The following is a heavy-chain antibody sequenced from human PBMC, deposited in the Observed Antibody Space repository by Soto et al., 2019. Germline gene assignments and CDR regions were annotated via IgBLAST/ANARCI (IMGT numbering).Heavy chain of an antibody. J-gene: IGHJ5*02. CDR2: IIPIFGTA. V-gene: IGHV1-69*12. CDR1: GGTFSSYA. CDR3: ARGGGGVVAAINWFDP. Sequence: QVQLVQSGAEVKKPGSSVKVSCKASGGTFSSYAISWVRQAPGQGLEWMGGIIPIFGTANYAQKFQGRVTITADESTSTAYMGLSSLRSEDTAVYYCARGGGGVVAAINWFDPWGQGTLVTVSS. D-gene: IGHD2-15*01.